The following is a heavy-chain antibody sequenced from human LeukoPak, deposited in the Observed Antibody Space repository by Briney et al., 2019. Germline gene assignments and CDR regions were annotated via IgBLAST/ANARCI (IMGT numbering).Heavy chain of an antibody. D-gene: IGHD3-10*01. J-gene: IGHJ4*02. CDR2: ISSSSSTI. CDR3: ARDPPTGSLWFGEFDY. V-gene: IGHV3-48*01. CDR1: GGSISSSS. Sequence: ETLSLTCTVSGGSISSSSYYWGWIRQPPGKGLEWVSYISSSSSTIYYADSVKGRFTISRDNSKNTLYLQMNSLRAEDTAVYYCARDPPTGSLWFGEFDYWGQGTLVTVSS.